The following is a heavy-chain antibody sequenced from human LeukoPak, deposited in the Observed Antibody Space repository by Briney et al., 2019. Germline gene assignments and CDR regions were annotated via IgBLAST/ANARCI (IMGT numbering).Heavy chain of an antibody. CDR3: ARVATGTTYDY. J-gene: IGHJ4*02. CDR1: GGSIKNYY. CDR2: IYYSGST. D-gene: IGHD1-1*01. Sequence: ASETLSLTCTVSGGSIKNYYWSWIRQPPGKGLEWIGYIYYSGSTNYNPSLKSRVTISVDTSKNQFSLKLSSVTAADTAVYYCARVATGTTYDYWGQGTLVTVSS. V-gene: IGHV4-59*01.